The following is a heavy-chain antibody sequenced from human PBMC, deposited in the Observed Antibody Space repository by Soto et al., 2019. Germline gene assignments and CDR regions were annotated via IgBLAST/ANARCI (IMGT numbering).Heavy chain of an antibody. Sequence: QVQLVQSGAEVKKPGASVKVSCKASGYTFTSYAMHWVRQAPGQRLEWMGWINAGNGNTKYSQKFQGRVTITRDTSASTAYMELSCLRSEDTAVYYCATDNLSTEGYYFDYWGQGTLVTFSS. CDR2: INAGNGNT. CDR1: GYTFTSYA. D-gene: IGHD2-21*02. CDR3: ATDNLSTEGYYFDY. J-gene: IGHJ4*02. V-gene: IGHV1-3*01.